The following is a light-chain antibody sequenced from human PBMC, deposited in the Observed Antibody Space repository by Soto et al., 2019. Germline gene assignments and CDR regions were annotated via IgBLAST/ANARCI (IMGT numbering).Light chain of an antibody. CDR2: DAS. CDR3: QQRSNWPPLT. V-gene: IGKV3-11*01. J-gene: IGKJ2*01. Sequence: EIVLTQSPATLSLSPGERATLSCRASQIVSSYLAWYQQKPGQAPSLLIYDASNRATGIPARFSGSGSGTHFTLNISSLEPEDFAVYYCQQRSNWPPLTVGQGTKLEIK. CDR1: QIVSSY.